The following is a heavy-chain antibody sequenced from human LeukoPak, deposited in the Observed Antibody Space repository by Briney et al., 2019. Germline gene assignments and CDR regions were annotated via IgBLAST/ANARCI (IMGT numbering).Heavy chain of an antibody. V-gene: IGHV1-8*01. J-gene: IGHJ6*02. D-gene: IGHD3-3*01. CDR2: MNPNSGNT. CDR1: GYTFTSYD. Sequence: GASVKVSCKASGYTFTSYDINWVRQATGQGLEWRGWMNPNSGNTGYAQKFQGRVTMTRNTSISTAYMELSSLRSEDTAVYYCARGALTIFGVVTPLGMDVWGQGTTVTVSS. CDR3: ARGALTIFGVVTPLGMDV.